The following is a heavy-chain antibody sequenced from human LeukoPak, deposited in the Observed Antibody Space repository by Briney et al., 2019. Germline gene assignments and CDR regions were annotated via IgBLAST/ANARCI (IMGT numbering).Heavy chain of an antibody. CDR1: GDSISSSTYY. CDR3: ASSGKYCSGGGCFPNYMDV. V-gene: IGHV4-39*01. CDR2: INYSGST. J-gene: IGHJ6*03. D-gene: IGHD2-15*01. Sequence: PSETLSLTCTVSGDSISSSTYYWGWIRQPPEKGLEWIGSINYSGSTYYSPSLRTRVNISVDTSKNQFSLKLNSVTAADTAVYYCASSGKYCSGGGCFPNYMDVWGKGTTVTVSS.